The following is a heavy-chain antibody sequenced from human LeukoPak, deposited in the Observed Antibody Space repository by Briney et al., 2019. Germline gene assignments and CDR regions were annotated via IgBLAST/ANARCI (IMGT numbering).Heavy chain of an antibody. V-gene: IGHV3-66*01. CDR3: ARKSDSLLVREGDC. CDR1: GLTVNRYY. D-gene: IGHD2-21*02. J-gene: IGHJ4*02. Sequence: GGSLRLSCAASGLTVNRYYMIWVRQAPGKGLECVSVIYSGGTTWYADSVKGRFTISRDTNTLYLQMNSLRAEDTAVYYCARKSDSLLVREGDCWGQGTLVTVSS. CDR2: IYSGGTT.